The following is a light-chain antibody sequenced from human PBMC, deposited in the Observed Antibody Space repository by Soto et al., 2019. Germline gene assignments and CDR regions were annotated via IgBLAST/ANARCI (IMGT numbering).Light chain of an antibody. Sequence: DIHISHSPSSLSASVGDRVTITCRASQYIGDFLNWYQQTPGKPPKLLIFGASNLHIGVPSRFSGSGSGTEFTLTISNLQREDFATYYCQQSYFILGTFGRGTKVDIK. CDR2: GAS. V-gene: IGKV1-39*01. CDR1: QYIGDF. J-gene: IGKJ1*01. CDR3: QQSYFILGT.